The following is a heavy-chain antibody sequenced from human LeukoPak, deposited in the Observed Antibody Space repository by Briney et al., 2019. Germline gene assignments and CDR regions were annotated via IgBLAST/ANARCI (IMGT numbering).Heavy chain of an antibody. V-gene: IGHV3-23*01. CDR2: ISGSGGST. CDR3: AKDRRDYVWGSYRNFDY. J-gene: IGHJ4*02. D-gene: IGHD3-16*02. CDR1: GYTFTSYG. Sequence: GASVKVSCKASGYTFTSYGISWVRQAPGKGLEWVSAISGSGGSTYYADSVKGRFTISRDNSKNTLYLQMNSLRAEDTAVYYCAKDRRDYVWGSYRNFDYWGQGTLVTVSS.